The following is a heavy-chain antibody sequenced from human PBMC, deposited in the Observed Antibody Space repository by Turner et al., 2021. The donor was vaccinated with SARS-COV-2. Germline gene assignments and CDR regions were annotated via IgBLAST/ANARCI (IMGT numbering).Heavy chain of an antibody. CDR3: ARQATAMFTGPRPATAAGFDP. CDR1: GYTFTGYY. V-gene: IGHV1-2*02. CDR2: INPNSGGT. J-gene: IGHJ5*02. Sequence: QVQLVQSGAEVKKPGASVKVSCKASGYTFTGYYMHWVRQAPGQGLEWMGWINPNSGGTIYAQKFQGRVTQTRDTSVSTAYMELSRLRSDDTAVYYCARQATAMFTGPRPATAAGFDPWGQGTLVTVSS. D-gene: IGHD5-18*01.